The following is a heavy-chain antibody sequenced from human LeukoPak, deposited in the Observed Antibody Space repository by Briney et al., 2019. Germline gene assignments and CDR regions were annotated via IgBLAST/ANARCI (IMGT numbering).Heavy chain of an antibody. CDR2: IYYSGST. Sequence: SETLSLTCTVSGGSISSYYWSWIRQPPGKGLEWIGYIYYSGSTNYNPSLKSRVTISVDTSKNQFSLKLSSVTAADTAVYYCARVDYGYRAFDIWGQGTMVTVSS. D-gene: IGHD4-17*01. J-gene: IGHJ3*02. CDR3: ARVDYGYRAFDI. CDR1: GGSISSYY. V-gene: IGHV4-59*01.